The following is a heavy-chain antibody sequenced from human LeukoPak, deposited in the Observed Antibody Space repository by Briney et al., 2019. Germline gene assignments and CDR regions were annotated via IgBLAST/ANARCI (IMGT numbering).Heavy chain of an antibody. CDR2: INHSGST. Sequence: AGGSLRLSCAASGFTFSSYAMSWIRQPPGKGLEWIGEINHSGSTNYNPSLKSRVTISVDTSKNQFSLKLSSVTAADTAVYYCARGRGYGSGSFPVDYWGQGTLVTVSS. CDR3: ARGRGYGSGSFPVDY. V-gene: IGHV4-34*01. CDR1: GFTFSSYA. D-gene: IGHD3-10*01. J-gene: IGHJ4*02.